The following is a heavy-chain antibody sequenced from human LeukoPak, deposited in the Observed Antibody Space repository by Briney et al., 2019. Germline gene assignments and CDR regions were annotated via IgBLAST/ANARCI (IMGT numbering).Heavy chain of an antibody. D-gene: IGHD3-3*02. CDR3: AKDPFSESDLDY. V-gene: IGHV3-23*01. CDR2: ISGSGGST. J-gene: IGHJ4*02. Sequence: GGSLRLSCAASGFTFSSYAMSWVRQAPGKGLEWVSAISGSGGSTYYADSVKGRFTISRDNSKSTLYLQMNSLRAEDTAVYYCAKDPFSESDLDYWGQGTLVTVSS. CDR1: GFTFSSYA.